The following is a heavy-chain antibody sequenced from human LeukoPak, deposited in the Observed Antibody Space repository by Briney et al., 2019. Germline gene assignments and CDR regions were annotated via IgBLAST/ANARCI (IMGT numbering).Heavy chain of an antibody. V-gene: IGHV1-18*01. CDR2: ISAYNGNI. CDR3: ARDWGSRGSPGYLDY. D-gene: IGHD2-15*01. Sequence: GASVKLSCKASGYTFTSYDINWVRQAPGQGLEWMGWISAYNGNIKYAQKFQGRVTMTTDTSTSTAYMELRSLRSDDTAVYYCARDWGSRGSPGYLDYWGQGTLVTVSS. CDR1: GYTFTSYD. J-gene: IGHJ4*02.